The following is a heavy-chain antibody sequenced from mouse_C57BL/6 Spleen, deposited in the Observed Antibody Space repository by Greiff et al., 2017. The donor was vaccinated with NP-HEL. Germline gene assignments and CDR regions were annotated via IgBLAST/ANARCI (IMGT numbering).Heavy chain of an antibody. CDR2: IWSDGST. CDR3: SRQYYGSSYWYFDV. V-gene: IGHV2-6-1*01. CDR1: GFSLTSYG. D-gene: IGHD1-1*01. Sequence: VMLVQSGPGLVAPSQSLSITCTVSGFSLTSYGVHRVRQPPGKGLEWLVVIWSDGSTTYNSALKYSLSISKDNSKSHVFLKMNSLQTDDTAMYDGSRQYYGSSYWYFDVWGTGTTVTVAS. J-gene: IGHJ1*03.